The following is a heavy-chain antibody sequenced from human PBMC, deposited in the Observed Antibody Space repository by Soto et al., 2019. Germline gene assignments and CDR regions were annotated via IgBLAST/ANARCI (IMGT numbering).Heavy chain of an antibody. CDR1: GFTFSSYA. J-gene: IGHJ6*03. Sequence: GGSLRLSCAASGFTFSSYAMSWVRQAPGKGLEWVSAISGSGGSTYYADSVKGRFTISRDNSKNTLYLQMNSLRAEDTAVYYCAKDGSGSYIIQGYYYYMDVWGKGTTVTVS. CDR2: ISGSGGST. D-gene: IGHD3-10*01. CDR3: AKDGSGSYIIQGYYYYMDV. V-gene: IGHV3-23*01.